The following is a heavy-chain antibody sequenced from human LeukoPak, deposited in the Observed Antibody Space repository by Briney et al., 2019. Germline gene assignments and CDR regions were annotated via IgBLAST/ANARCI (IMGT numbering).Heavy chain of an antibody. CDR1: GFTFSSYS. Sequence: GGSLRLSCAASGFTFSSYSMHWVRQAPGKGLEWVAVISYDGSNKYYADSVKGRFTISRDNSKNTLYLQMNSLRAEDTAVYYCAKDRAVGATFVDYWGQGTLVTVSS. CDR3: AKDRAVGATFVDY. D-gene: IGHD1-26*01. CDR2: ISYDGSNK. V-gene: IGHV3-30*18. J-gene: IGHJ4*02.